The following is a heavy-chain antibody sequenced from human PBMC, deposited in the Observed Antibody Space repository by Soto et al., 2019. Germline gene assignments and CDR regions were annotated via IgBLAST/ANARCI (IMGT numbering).Heavy chain of an antibody. CDR3: AKLPNCGGDCYFDY. Sequence: QVQLVESGGGVVQPGGSLRLSCATSGFAFSSYGMHWVRQAPGKGLEWVAVVRFDAINKYYADSVKGRITISRDNSKSMVYLQMNSLRPDDTAVYYCAKLPNCGGDCYFDYWGQGTLVTVSS. D-gene: IGHD2-21*02. V-gene: IGHV3-30*02. CDR1: GFAFSSYG. J-gene: IGHJ4*02. CDR2: VRFDAINK.